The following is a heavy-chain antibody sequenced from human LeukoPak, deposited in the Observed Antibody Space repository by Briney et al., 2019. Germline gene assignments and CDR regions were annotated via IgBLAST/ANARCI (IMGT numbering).Heavy chain of an antibody. D-gene: IGHD2-15*01. CDR1: GYTLSSYY. CDR3: ARSPPRDSDAFDI. J-gene: IGHJ3*02. V-gene: IGHV1-46*01. Sequence: ASVKVSFTASGYTLSSYYMHWVRQAPGQGLEWMGIIYPSGGSTNYAQKFQGRVTMTSDTSTSTVYMELSSLRSEDTAVYYCARSPPRDSDAFDIWGQGTMVTVSS. CDR2: IYPSGGST.